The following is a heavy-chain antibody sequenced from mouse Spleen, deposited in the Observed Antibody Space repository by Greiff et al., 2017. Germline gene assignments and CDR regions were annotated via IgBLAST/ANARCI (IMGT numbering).Heavy chain of an antibody. CDR2: ISSGGGNT. CDR3: ARQLWYHWYFDV. J-gene: IGHJ1*01. CDR1: GFTFSSYA. V-gene: IGHV5-9-3*01. D-gene: IGHD2-1*01. Sequence: EVQRVASGGGLVKLGGSLKLSCAASGFTFSSYAMSWVRQTPEKRLEWVATISSGGGNTYYPDSVKGRFTISRDNAKNTLYLQMSSLKSEDTAMYYCARQLWYHWYFDVWGAGTTVTVSS.